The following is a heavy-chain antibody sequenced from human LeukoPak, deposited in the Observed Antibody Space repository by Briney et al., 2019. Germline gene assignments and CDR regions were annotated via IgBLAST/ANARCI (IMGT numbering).Heavy chain of an antibody. J-gene: IGHJ4*02. D-gene: IGHD6-19*01. CDR2: IFYSGST. Sequence: SETLSLTCTVSGGSISSYYWSWIRQPPGKGLEWIGSIFYSGSTYYNPSLQSRVTISVDTSKNQFSLKLSSVTATDTAVYYCARYRGAVAGNYFDYWGQGTLVTVSS. CDR3: ARYRGAVAGNYFDY. CDR1: GGSISSYY. V-gene: IGHV4-59*05.